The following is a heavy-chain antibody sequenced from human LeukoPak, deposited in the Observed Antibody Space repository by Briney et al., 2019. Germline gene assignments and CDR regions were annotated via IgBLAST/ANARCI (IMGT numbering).Heavy chain of an antibody. CDR2: INHSGST. CDR3: ARVRFLEWYFDY. Sequence: SETLSLTCAVYGGSFSGYYWSWIRQPPGKGLEWIGEINHSGSTNYNPSLKSRVTISVDTSKNQFSLKLSSVTAADTAVYYCARVRFLEWYFDYWGQGTLVTVSS. D-gene: IGHD3-3*01. CDR1: GGSFSGYY. V-gene: IGHV4-34*01. J-gene: IGHJ4*02.